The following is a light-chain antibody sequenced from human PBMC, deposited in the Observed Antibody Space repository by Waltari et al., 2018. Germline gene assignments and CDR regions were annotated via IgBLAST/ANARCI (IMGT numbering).Light chain of an antibody. CDR2: KAS. CDR1: QKINTW. Sequence: DIKMTQSPSPLSASVGDRVTITCRASQKINTWLAWHQQKPGKAPKLLIYKASSLESGVPSRFSGSGSGTEFTLTISSLQPDDFATYYCLQYNGEPRTFGQGTKVEVK. CDR3: LQYNGEPRT. V-gene: IGKV1-5*03. J-gene: IGKJ1*01.